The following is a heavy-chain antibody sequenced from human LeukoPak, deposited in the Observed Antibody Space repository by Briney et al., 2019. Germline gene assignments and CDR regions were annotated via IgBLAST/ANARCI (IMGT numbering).Heavy chain of an antibody. CDR3: ARDPGRRYGEIWYFDY. D-gene: IGHD4-17*01. CDR1: GFTFSSYG. V-gene: IGHV3-30*19. J-gene: IGHJ4*02. Sequence: GGSLRLSCAASGFTFSSYGMHWVRQAPGKGLEWVAVISYDGSNKYYADSVKGRFTISRDNSKNTLYLQMNSLRAEDTAVYYCARDPGRRYGEIWYFDYWGQGTLVTVSS. CDR2: ISYDGSNK.